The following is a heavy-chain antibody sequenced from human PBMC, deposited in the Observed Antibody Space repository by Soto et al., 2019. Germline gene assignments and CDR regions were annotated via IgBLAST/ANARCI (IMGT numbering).Heavy chain of an antibody. D-gene: IGHD3-3*01. CDR3: ARDEMSKTYYDFWSGYYRAPNDAFDI. CDR1: GYTFTSYG. V-gene: IGHV1-18*04. CDR2: ISAYNGNT. Sequence: ASVKVSCKASGYTFTSYGMSWVRQAPGQGLEWMGWISAYNGNTNYAQKLQGRVTMTTDTSTSTAYMELRSLRSDDTAVYYCARDEMSKTYYDFWSGYYRAPNDAFDIWGQGTMVTVSS. J-gene: IGHJ3*02.